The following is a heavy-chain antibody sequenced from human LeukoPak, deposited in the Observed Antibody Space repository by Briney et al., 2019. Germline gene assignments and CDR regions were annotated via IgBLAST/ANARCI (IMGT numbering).Heavy chain of an antibody. V-gene: IGHV3-7*01. CDR2: IKQDGTEK. Sequence: GGSLRLSCAASGFAVSEFWRSWVRQAPGKGLEWLANIKQDGTEKYYVYSVKGRLTTSRDNAKNSLFLQMNSLRVEDTAVYSCARVSAAGSGFLDLWGRGTLVTVSS. D-gene: IGHD6-13*01. CDR1: GFAVSEFW. CDR3: ARVSAAGSGFLDL. J-gene: IGHJ2*01.